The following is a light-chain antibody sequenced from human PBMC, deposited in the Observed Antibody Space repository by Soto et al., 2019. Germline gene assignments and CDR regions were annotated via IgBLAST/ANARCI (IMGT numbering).Light chain of an antibody. V-gene: IGKV1-39*01. CDR2: SIS. Sequence: DIQLTQSPSSLSASVGDRVSITCRTSQTITSYLNWYHHRPGQAPKLLIYSISNLQSGVPSRFIGGGTGTEFTLTISGLQPEDFGSYSCQQTYNLPPTFGGGTRVQIK. CDR1: QTITSY. CDR3: QQTYNLPPT. J-gene: IGKJ4*01.